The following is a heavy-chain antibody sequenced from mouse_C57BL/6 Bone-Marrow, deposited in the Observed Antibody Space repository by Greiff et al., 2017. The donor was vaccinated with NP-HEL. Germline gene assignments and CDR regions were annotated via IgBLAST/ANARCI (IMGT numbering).Heavy chain of an antibody. CDR2: ISYDGSN. J-gene: IGHJ4*01. CDR1: GYSITSGYY. Sequence: ESGPGLVKPSQSLSLTCSVTGYSITSGYYWNWIRQFPGNQLEWMGYISYDGSNNYNPSLKNRISITRDTSKNQFFLKLNSVTTEDTATYYCARENGDYYGSSPMDYWGQGTSVTVSS. CDR3: ARENGDYYGSSPMDY. D-gene: IGHD1-1*01. V-gene: IGHV3-6*01.